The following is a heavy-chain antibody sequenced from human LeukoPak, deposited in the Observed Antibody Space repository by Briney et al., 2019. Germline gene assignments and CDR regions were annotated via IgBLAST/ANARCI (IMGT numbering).Heavy chain of an antibody. D-gene: IGHD3-9*01. CDR2: ISYDGSNK. V-gene: IGHV3-30*04. Sequence: GGSLRLSCAASGFTFSSYVMHWVRQAPGKGLEWVAVISYDGSNKYYADSVKGRFTISRDNSKNTLYLQMNSLRAEDTAVYYCAREDILTLGIDYWGQGTLVTVSS. J-gene: IGHJ4*02. CDR1: GFTFSSYV. CDR3: AREDILTLGIDY.